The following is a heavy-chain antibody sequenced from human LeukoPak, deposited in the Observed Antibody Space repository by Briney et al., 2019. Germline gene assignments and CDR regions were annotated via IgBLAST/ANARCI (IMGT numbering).Heavy chain of an antibody. J-gene: IGHJ6*03. CDR1: GYTFNGYY. CDR2: INPKSGGT. D-gene: IGHD5-24*01. Sequence: ASVKVSCKASGYTFNGYYMHWVRQAPGQRLEWMGRINPKSGGTNYAQKFQGRVTMTRDTSISTAYMELSRLRSDDTAVYYCARGLEDYYYMDVWGEGTTVTVSS. V-gene: IGHV1-2*06. CDR3: ARGLEDYYYMDV.